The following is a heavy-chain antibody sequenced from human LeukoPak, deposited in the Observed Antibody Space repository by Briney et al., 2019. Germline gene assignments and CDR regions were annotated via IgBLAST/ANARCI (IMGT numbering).Heavy chain of an antibody. Sequence: SETLSLTCTVSGGSISSSSYYWGWIRQPPGKGLEWIGSIYYSGNTYFNPSLKSRVTISVDTSKNQFALKLSSVTAADTAFYCCARHSSGYFDYWGQGTLVTVSS. CDR1: GGSISSSSYY. D-gene: IGHD3-22*01. J-gene: IGHJ4*02. CDR2: IYYSGNT. CDR3: ARHSSGYFDY. V-gene: IGHV4-39*01.